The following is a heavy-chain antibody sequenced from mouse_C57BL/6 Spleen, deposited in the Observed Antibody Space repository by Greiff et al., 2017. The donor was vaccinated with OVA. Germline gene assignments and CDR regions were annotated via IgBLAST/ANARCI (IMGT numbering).Heavy chain of an antibody. Sequence: ESGPGLVKPSQSLSLTCSVTGYSITSGYYWNWIRQFPGNKLEWMGYISYDGSNNYNPSLKNRISITRDTSKNQFFLKLNSVTTEDTATYYCARRGDFITTVDWYFDVWGTGTTVTVSS. CDR3: ARRGDFITTVDWYFDV. D-gene: IGHD1-1*01. J-gene: IGHJ1*03. CDR2: ISYDGSN. CDR1: GYSITSGYY. V-gene: IGHV3-6*01.